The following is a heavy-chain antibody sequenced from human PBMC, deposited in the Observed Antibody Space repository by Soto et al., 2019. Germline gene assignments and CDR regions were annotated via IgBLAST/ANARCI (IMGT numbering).Heavy chain of an antibody. Sequence: SETLSLTCTASGGSISSGDYYWSWIRQPPGKGLEWIGYIYYSGSTYYNPSLKSRVTISVDTSKNQFSLKLSSVTAADTAVYYCASALYYDSSGYYRPLYFDYWGQGTLVTVSS. V-gene: IGHV4-30-4*01. CDR2: IYYSGST. J-gene: IGHJ4*02. D-gene: IGHD3-22*01. CDR3: ASALYYDSSGYYRPLYFDY. CDR1: GGSISSGDYY.